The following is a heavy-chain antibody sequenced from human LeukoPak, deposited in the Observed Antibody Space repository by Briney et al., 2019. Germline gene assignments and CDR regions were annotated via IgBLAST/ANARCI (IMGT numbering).Heavy chain of an antibody. V-gene: IGHV4-4*09. CDR2: IYTSGST. CDR1: GGSISSYY. CDR3: ARAAFWSGYLFDP. Sequence: SETLSLTCTVSGGSISSYYWSWIRQPPGKGLEWIGYIYTSGSTNYNPSLKSRVTISVDTSKNQFSLKLSSVTAADTAVYYCARAAFWSGYLFDPWGQGTLVTVSS. D-gene: IGHD3-3*01. J-gene: IGHJ5*02.